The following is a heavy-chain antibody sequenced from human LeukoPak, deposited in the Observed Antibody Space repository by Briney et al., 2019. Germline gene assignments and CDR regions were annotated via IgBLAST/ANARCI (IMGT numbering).Heavy chain of an antibody. CDR1: GGSISSGGYY. CDR2: IYYSGST. V-gene: IGHV4-31*03. J-gene: IGHJ4*02. Sequence: SETLSLTCTVSGGSISSGGYYWSWIRQHPGKGLEWIGYIYYSGSTYYNPSLKSRVTISVDTPKNQFSLKLSSVTAADTAVYYCARVGRGPDYDFWSGYRDYYFDYWGQGTLVTVSS. CDR3: ARVGRGPDYDFWSGYRDYYFDY. D-gene: IGHD3-3*01.